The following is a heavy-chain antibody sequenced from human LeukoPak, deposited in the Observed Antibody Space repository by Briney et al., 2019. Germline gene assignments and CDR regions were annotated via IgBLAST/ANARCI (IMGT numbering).Heavy chain of an antibody. CDR1: GYTLTELS. Sequence: ASVKVSCKVSGYTLTELSMHWVRQAPGQGLEWMGWINPNSGGTNYAQKFQGRVTMTRDTSISTAYMELSRLRSDDTAVYYCARDQRAYSSGWSTLYYWGQGTLVTVSS. CDR2: INPNSGGT. V-gene: IGHV1-2*02. D-gene: IGHD6-19*01. J-gene: IGHJ4*02. CDR3: ARDQRAYSSGWSTLYY.